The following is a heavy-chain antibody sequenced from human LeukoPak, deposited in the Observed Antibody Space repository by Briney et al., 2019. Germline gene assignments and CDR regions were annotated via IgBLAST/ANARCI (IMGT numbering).Heavy chain of an antibody. CDR2: IKEDGSEK. D-gene: IGHD3-16*01. CDR3: ARGGGSGYFDL. V-gene: IGHV3-7*02. Sequence: GSLRLSCAASGFIFSNYWMSWVRQAPGKGPEWLTNIKEDGSEKYYVDSVKGRFTISRDNAKNSLYLQMNSLRAEDTAVYYCARGGGSGYFDLWGRGTLVTVSS. CDR1: GFIFSNYW. J-gene: IGHJ2*01.